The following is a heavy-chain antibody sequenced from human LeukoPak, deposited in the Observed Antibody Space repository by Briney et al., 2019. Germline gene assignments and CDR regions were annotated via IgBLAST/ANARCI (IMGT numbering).Heavy chain of an antibody. V-gene: IGHV4-59*02. CDR1: GGSVSDYY. CDR2: IYYTGST. D-gene: IGHD3-22*01. Sequence: SETLSLTCTVSGGSVSDYYWSWIRQSPGKGLEWIGYIYYTGSTSYNPSLRSRVTMSVDTSKNQFSLKLSSVTAADTAVYYCARDRYYYDSSGYYLLDYWGQGTLVTVSS. CDR3: ARDRYYYDSSGYYLLDY. J-gene: IGHJ4*02.